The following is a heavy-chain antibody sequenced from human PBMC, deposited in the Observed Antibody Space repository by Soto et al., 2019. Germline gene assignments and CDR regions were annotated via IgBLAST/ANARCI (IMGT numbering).Heavy chain of an antibody. Sequence: QVQLQQWGAGLLKPSETLSLTCAVYGGSFSGYYWSWIRQPPGKGLEWIGEINHSGSTNYNPSLMSRVTISVDTSKNQFSLKLSSVTAADTAVYYCARGGTSDQWYGDYGIAVAGAFDYWGQGTLVTVSS. J-gene: IGHJ4*02. CDR3: ARGGTSDQWYGDYGIAVAGAFDY. CDR2: INHSGST. V-gene: IGHV4-34*01. CDR1: GGSFSGYY. D-gene: IGHD6-19*01.